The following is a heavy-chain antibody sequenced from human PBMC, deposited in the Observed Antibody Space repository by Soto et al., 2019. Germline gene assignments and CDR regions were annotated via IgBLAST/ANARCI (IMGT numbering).Heavy chain of an antibody. D-gene: IGHD3-9*01. CDR2: ISGSGGST. CDR3: AKDGVDYDILTGYYKGAYYFDY. Sequence: GSLRLSCAASGFTFSSYAMSWVRQAPGKGLKWVSAISGSGGSTYYADSVKGRFTISRDNSKNTLYLQMNSLRAEDTAVYYCAKDGVDYDILTGYYKGAYYFDYWGQGTLVTVSS. J-gene: IGHJ4*02. V-gene: IGHV3-23*01. CDR1: GFTFSSYA.